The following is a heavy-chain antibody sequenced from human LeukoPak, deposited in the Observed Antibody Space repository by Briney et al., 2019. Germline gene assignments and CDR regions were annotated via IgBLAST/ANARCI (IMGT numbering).Heavy chain of an antibody. CDR1: GGTFSSYA. D-gene: IGHD2-2*01. Sequence: SVKVSCKASGGTFSSYAISWVRQAPGQGLEWMGRIIPILGIANYAQKFQGRVTITADKSTSTAYMELSSLRSEDTAMYYCARVYCSRTSCYNWFDPWGQGTLVTVSS. J-gene: IGHJ5*02. V-gene: IGHV1-69*04. CDR2: IIPILGIA. CDR3: ARVYCSRTSCYNWFDP.